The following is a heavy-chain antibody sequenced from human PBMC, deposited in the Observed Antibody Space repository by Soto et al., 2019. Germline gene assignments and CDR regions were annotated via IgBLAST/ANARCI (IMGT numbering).Heavy chain of an antibody. CDR1: GFIFSDHY. V-gene: IGHV3-72*01. Sequence: GGSLRLSCVASGFIFSDHYMDWVRQAPGKGLEWVGRIRNNIKSYTTEYAASVEGRFTISRDDSKNSVYLQVNSLETEDTAVYYCVRGRGGPSAHYYMDVWGKGTTVTVYS. CDR3: VRGRGGPSAHYYMDV. CDR2: IRNNIKSYTT. J-gene: IGHJ6*03. D-gene: IGHD3-10*01.